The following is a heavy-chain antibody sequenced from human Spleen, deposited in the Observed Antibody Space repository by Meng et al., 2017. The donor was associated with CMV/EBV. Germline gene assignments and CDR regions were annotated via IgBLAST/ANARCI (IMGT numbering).Heavy chain of an antibody. CDR2: IRYDGSNK. CDR3: AKPQSYDSSGYDFDL. D-gene: IGHD3-22*01. CDR1: GFTFSSYG. V-gene: IGHV3-30*02. J-gene: IGHJ2*01. Sequence: QVQLVESGGGVVQPGGSLRLCCAASGFTFSSYGMHWVRQAPGKGLEWVAFIRYDGSNKYYADSVKGRFTISRDNSKNTLYLQMNSLRAEDTAVYYCAKPQSYDSSGYDFDLWGRGTLVTVSS.